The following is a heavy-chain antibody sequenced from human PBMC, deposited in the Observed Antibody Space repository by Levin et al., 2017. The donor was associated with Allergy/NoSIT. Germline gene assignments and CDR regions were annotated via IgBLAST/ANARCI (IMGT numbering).Heavy chain of an antibody. Sequence: GGSLRLSCAASGFTFSSYSMNWVRQAPGKGLEWVSYISSSSSTIYYADSVKGRFTISRDNAKNSLYLQMNSLRAEDTAVYYCARDPYGDYVRWFDPWGQGTLVTVSS. CDR2: ISSSSSTI. J-gene: IGHJ5*02. V-gene: IGHV3-48*01. CDR1: GFTFSSYS. D-gene: IGHD4-17*01. CDR3: ARDPYGDYVRWFDP.